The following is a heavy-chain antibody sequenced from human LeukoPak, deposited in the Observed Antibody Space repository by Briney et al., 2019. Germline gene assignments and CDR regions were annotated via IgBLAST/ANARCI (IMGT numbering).Heavy chain of an antibody. CDR2: IYYSGST. D-gene: IGHD3-10*01. Sequence: KASETLSLTCTVSGGSISSSSYYWGWIRLPPGKGLEWIGSIYYSGSTYYNPSLKSRVTISVDTSKNQFSLKLSSVTAADTAVYYCARQAITMVRGATPPFDYWGQGTLVTVSS. V-gene: IGHV4-39*01. J-gene: IGHJ4*02. CDR1: GGSISSSSYY. CDR3: ARQAITMVRGATPPFDY.